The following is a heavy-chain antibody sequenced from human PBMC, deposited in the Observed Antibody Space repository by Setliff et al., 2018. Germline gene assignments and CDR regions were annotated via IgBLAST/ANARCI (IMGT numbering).Heavy chain of an antibody. D-gene: IGHD1-7*01. CDR2: IYRGDRST. V-gene: IGHV3-23*03. Sequence: PGGSLRLSCVASGFTFTDYAMSWVRQAPGKGLEWVSTIYRGDRSTFYADSVQGRFIIFRDGSKNTLYLQMDSPRGEDTAVYYCAKPRLELRWGFEYWGQGTPVTVSS. CDR3: AKPRLELRWGFEY. CDR1: GFTFTDYA. J-gene: IGHJ4*02.